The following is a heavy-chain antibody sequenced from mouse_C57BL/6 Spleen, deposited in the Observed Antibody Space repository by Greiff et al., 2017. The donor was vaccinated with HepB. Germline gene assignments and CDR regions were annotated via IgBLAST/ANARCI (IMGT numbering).Heavy chain of an antibody. D-gene: IGHD5-1*01. CDR2: IYTNSGRT. V-gene: IGHV1-64*01. CDR3: AGWKYPPY. Sequence: QVQLQQTGAELVKPGALVKLSRKASGYTFTSYWLHWVKQRPGQGLEWIGMIYTNSGRTYYNEKFNSKATQTVDKSSSTAYMQLSSLTSEDSAVYYCAGWKYPPYWGQGTTLTVSS. J-gene: IGHJ2*01. CDR1: GYTFTSYW.